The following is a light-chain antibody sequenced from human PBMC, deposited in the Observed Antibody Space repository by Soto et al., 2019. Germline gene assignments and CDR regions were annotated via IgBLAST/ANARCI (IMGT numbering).Light chain of an antibody. CDR2: RTS. V-gene: IGKV3-20*01. CDR1: PSVSSNY. Sequence: STLACVASPSVSSNYLAWYQQKPGQAPRLLIYRTSNRATGIPDRFSGSGSGTDFTLTISRLEPEDFAVYYCQQYGTSPRTFGQGTKVDIK. J-gene: IGKJ1*01. CDR3: QQYGTSPRT.